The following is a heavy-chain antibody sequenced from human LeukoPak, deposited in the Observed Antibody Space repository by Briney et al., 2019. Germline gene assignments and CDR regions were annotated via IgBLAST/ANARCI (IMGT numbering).Heavy chain of an antibody. CDR2: ISSSSSDI. CDR3: ARGGSGSSFDY. D-gene: IGHD1-26*01. Sequence: GGSLRLSCAASGFTFSSYSMNWVRQAPGKGLEWVSSISSSSSDIYDADSVKGRFTISRDNAKNSLYLQMNSLRAEDTAVYYCARGGSGSSFDYWGQGTLVTVSS. V-gene: IGHV3-21*04. CDR1: GFTFSSYS. J-gene: IGHJ4*02.